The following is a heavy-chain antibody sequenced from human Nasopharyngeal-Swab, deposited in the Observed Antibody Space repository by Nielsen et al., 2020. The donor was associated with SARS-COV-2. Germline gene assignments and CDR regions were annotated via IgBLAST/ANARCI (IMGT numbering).Heavy chain of an antibody. J-gene: IGHJ4*02. Sequence: GESLKISCAASGFTFSSHAMHWVRQAPGKGLEWVAVISYDGSNKYYADSVKGRFTISRDNSKNTLYLQMNSLRAEDTAVYYCARAGSSWLGFYFDYWGQGTLVTVSS. CDR2: ISYDGSNK. CDR1: GFTFSSHA. CDR3: ARAGSSWLGFYFDY. V-gene: IGHV3-30*04. D-gene: IGHD6-13*01.